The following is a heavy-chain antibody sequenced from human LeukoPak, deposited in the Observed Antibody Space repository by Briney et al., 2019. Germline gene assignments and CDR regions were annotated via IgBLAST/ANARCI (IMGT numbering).Heavy chain of an antibody. V-gene: IGHV3-7*01. CDR1: GFMFNSYV. CDR3: AREDGYCSGGNCYSYFDS. Sequence: PGGSLRLSCAASGFMFNSYVMSWVRQAPGKGLEWVAYIKKTGSETYYVDSVKGRFTITRDNTRNSLFLQMYSLRAEDTAVYFCAREDGYCSGGNCYSYFDSWGQGTLVTVSS. D-gene: IGHD2-15*01. J-gene: IGHJ4*02. CDR2: IKKTGSET.